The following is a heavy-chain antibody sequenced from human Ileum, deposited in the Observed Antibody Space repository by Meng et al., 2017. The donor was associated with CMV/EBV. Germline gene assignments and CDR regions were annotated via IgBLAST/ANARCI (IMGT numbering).Heavy chain of an antibody. J-gene: IGHJ4*02. CDR3: TRFPNNNRGYYLVY. CDR2: IYYTVRT. V-gene: IGHV4-39*07. CDR1: RASSRSVTYY. Sequence: HLQLFVPGPGWVKPLRTRSRPCSLSRASSRSVTYYLGLIRQPPAKRLKLIGSIYYTVRTFNSPSFNSRATISVDASKKQFTLKLSTVTAAYTAFYFWTRFPNNNRGYYLVYWGQGTLVTVSS. D-gene: IGHD3-22*01.